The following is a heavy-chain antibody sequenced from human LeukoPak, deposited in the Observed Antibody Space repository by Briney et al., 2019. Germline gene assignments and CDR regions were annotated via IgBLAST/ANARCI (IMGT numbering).Heavy chain of an antibody. D-gene: IGHD5-24*01. V-gene: IGHV4-59*11. CDR1: GGSISSHY. CDR2: IYYSGST. CDR3: ASLSRDGYKDDY. Sequence: SETLSLTCTVSGGSISSHYWSWIRQPPGKGLEWIGYIYYSGSTYYNPSLKSRVTISVDTSKNQFSLKLSSVTAADTAVYYCASLSRDGYKDDYWGQGTLVTVSS. J-gene: IGHJ4*02.